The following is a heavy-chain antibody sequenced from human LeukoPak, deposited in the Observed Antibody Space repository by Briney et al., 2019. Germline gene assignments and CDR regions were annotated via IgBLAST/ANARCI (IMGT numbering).Heavy chain of an antibody. CDR2: ISYDGSNK. J-gene: IGHJ4*02. CDR3: AKGVYYDYVWGSYRPLDY. D-gene: IGHD3-16*02. V-gene: IGHV3-30*18. Sequence: GGSLRLSCAASGFTFSSYGMHWVRQAPGKGLEWVAVISYDGSNKYYADSVKGRFTISRDNSKNTLYLQMNSLRAEDTAVYYCAKGVYYDYVWGSYRPLDYWGQGTLVTVSS. CDR1: GFTFSSYG.